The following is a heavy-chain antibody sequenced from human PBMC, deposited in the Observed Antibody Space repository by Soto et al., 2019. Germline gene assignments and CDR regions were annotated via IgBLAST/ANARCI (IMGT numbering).Heavy chain of an antibody. J-gene: IGHJ6*02. Sequence: GGSLRLSCAASGFTFDDYGMSWARQAPGKGLEWVSGVNWNGGSTGYADSVKGRFTISRDNAKNSLYLQMNSLRAEDTAVYYCARDKDWRNAGTYYYYYGMDVWGQGTTVTVSS. CDR2: VNWNGGST. CDR1: GFTFDDYG. V-gene: IGHV3-20*04. CDR3: ARDKDWRNAGTYYYYYGMDV. D-gene: IGHD3-10*01.